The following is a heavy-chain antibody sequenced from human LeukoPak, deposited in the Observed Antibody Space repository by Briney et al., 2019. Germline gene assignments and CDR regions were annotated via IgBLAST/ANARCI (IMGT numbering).Heavy chain of an antibody. Sequence: PGGSLRLSCAASGFTFRSYEMNWVRQAPGKGLEWVSYISSSGSTIYYADSVKGRFTISRDNAKNSLYLQMNSLRAEDTAIYYCARDISPSSRSSYFDALYMWGQGTMVTVSS. D-gene: IGHD6-13*01. CDR1: GFTFRSYE. CDR3: ARDISPSSRSSYFDALYM. V-gene: IGHV3-48*03. J-gene: IGHJ3*02. CDR2: ISSSGSTI.